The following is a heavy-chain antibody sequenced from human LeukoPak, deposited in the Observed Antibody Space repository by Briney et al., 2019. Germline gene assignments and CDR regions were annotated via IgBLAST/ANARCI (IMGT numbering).Heavy chain of an antibody. CDR2: ISDSGGNT. D-gene: IGHD3-22*01. Sequence: GGSLRLSCAASGFTFSSYAMSWVRQAPGKGLEWVSAISDSGGNTYYADSMKGRFTISRDNSKNTLYLQMNSLRADDTAIYYCAKAASYYYDSSGYPLYWGQGTLVTVSS. CDR3: AKAASYYYDSSGYPLY. CDR1: GFTFSSYA. V-gene: IGHV3-23*01. J-gene: IGHJ4*02.